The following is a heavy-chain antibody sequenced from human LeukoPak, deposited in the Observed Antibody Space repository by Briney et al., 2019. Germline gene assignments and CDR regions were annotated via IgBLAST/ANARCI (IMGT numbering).Heavy chain of an antibody. CDR3: ARGIYFSSSDY. J-gene: IGHJ4*02. Sequence: ASVKVSCKTSGYNFPSYDINWVRQAPGQGLEWVGWMNPMSGDTKYAQKFQGRVILTRNTSISTAYMELSSLGSEDTAMFFCARGIYFSSSDYWGQGTLVTVSS. D-gene: IGHD6-19*01. V-gene: IGHV1-8*02. CDR2: MNPMSGDT. CDR1: GYNFPSYD.